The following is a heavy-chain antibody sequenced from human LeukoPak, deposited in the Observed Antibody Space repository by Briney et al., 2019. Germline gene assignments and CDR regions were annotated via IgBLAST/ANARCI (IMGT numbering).Heavy chain of an antibody. Sequence: SETLSLTCTVSGGSISSGSYYWSWIRQPAGKGLEWIGRIFTSGSTKYNPSLKSRVTISVDTSKNQFSLKLSSVTAADTAVYYCARDRGSQPFIDYWGQGTLVTVSS. CDR1: GGSISSGSYY. D-gene: IGHD1-26*01. J-gene: IGHJ4*02. CDR3: ARDRGSQPFIDY. V-gene: IGHV4-61*02. CDR2: IFTSGST.